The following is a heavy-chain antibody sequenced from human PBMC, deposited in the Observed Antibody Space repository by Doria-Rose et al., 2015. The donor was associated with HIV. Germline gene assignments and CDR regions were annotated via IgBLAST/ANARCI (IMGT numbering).Heavy chain of an antibody. CDR2: TYYTGTS. V-gene: IGHV4-31*03. CDR1: GASVSNRCYY. J-gene: IGHJ4*02. CDR3: ARMGSYRELDY. Sequence: LSLPCSVSGASVSNRCYYWNWIRQVPGKGLESLGYTYYTGTSDYSPSLKSRLNMAVDTSKNQFSLKLSFVTVADTAVYYCARMGSYRELDYWGQGALVIVSA. D-gene: IGHD3-3*01.